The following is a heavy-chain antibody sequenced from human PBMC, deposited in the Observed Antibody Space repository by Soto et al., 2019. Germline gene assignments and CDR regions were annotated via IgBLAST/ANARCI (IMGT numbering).Heavy chain of an antibody. V-gene: IGHV3-74*01. CDR1: GFTFRSYL. J-gene: IGHJ4*02. Sequence: PGGSLILSCAAYGFTFRSYLMQWVRQAPGKGLVWVSWINSDGSSTSYADSVKGRFTISRDNAKNTLYLQMNSLRAEDTAVYYCASGGSSLNFDSWGQGTLVTVSS. CDR3: ASGGSSLNFDS. CDR2: INSDGSST. D-gene: IGHD6-6*01.